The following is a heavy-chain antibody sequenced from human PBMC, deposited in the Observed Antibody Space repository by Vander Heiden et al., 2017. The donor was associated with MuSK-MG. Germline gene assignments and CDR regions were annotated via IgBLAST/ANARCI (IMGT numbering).Heavy chain of an antibody. D-gene: IGHD6-19*01. Sequence: EVQLVESGGGLIQPGGSLRLSCAASGFAVSSNYMSWVRQAPGKGLEWVSVIYSGGSTYYADSVKGRFTISRDNSKNTLYLQMNSLRAEDTAVYYCARGGSGWYGPFDYWGQGTLVTVSS. CDR1: GFAVSSNY. J-gene: IGHJ4*02. CDR2: IYSGGST. CDR3: ARGGSGWYGPFDY. V-gene: IGHV3-53*01.